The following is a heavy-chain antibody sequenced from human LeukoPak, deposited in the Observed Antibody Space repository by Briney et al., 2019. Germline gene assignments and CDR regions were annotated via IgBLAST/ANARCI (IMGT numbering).Heavy chain of an antibody. J-gene: IGHJ4*02. Sequence: PGGSLRLSCAASGFTFSSYAMSWVRQAPGKGLEWVSAISGSGGSTYYADSVKGRFTISRDNSNNTLYLQMNSLRAEDTAVYYCAKDRSNGYYFDYWGQGTLVTVSS. V-gene: IGHV3-23*01. CDR1: GFTFSSYA. CDR3: AKDRSNGYYFDY. D-gene: IGHD4/OR15-4a*01. CDR2: ISGSGGST.